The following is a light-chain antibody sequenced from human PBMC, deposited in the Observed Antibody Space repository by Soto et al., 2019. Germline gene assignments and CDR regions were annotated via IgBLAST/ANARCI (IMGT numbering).Light chain of an antibody. J-gene: IGLJ2*01. CDR3: CSYAGSYTFVV. Sequence: QSALTQPRSVSGSPGQSVTISCTGTSSDVGGYNYVSWYQQHPGKAPKLMIYDVSKRPSGVPDRFSGSKSGNTASLTISGLQAEDEADYYRCSYAGSYTFVVFVGGTKVTVL. CDR1: SSDVGGYNY. CDR2: DVS. V-gene: IGLV2-11*01.